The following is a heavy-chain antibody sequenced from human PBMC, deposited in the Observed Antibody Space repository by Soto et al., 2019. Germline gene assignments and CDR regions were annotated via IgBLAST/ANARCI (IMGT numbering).Heavy chain of an antibody. CDR3: AGGHYYDSSGYYPLSY. J-gene: IGHJ4*02. D-gene: IGHD3-22*01. Sequence: PSETLSLTCTVSGGSISSYYWSWIRQPPGKGLEWIGYIYYSGSTNYNPSLKSRVTISVDTSKNQFSLKLSSVTAADTAVYYCAGGHYYDSSGYYPLSYWGQGTLVTV. CDR1: GGSISSYY. CDR2: IYYSGST. V-gene: IGHV4-59*01.